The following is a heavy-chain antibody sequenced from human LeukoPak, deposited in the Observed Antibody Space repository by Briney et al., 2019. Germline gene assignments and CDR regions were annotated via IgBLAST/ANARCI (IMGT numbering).Heavy chain of an antibody. CDR1: GYTFTSYG. J-gene: IGHJ5*02. D-gene: IGHD5-24*01. CDR3: AIKWLQFDWLDP. Sequence: ASVKVSCKASGYTFTSYGISWVRQAPGQGLEWMGWISAYNGNTNYAQKLQGRVTMTTDTSTSTAYMELRSLRSDDTAVYYCAIKWLQFDWLDPWGQGTLVTVSS. V-gene: IGHV1-18*01. CDR2: ISAYNGNT.